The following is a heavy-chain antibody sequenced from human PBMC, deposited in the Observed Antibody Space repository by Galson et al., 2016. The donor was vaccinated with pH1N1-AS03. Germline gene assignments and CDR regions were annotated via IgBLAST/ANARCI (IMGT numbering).Heavy chain of an antibody. Sequence: QSGAEVKIPGESLKMSCKASGYSFTNHWIAWVRQMPGKGLEWMGIIYPADSETKYSPSFQGQVTISVDKSITTAYLQWNRLKASDTAMYYCAKSYCSGGSCYRKNAFDIWGQGTMVAVSS. CDR1: GYSFTNHW. J-gene: IGHJ3*02. V-gene: IGHV5-51*01. CDR3: AKSYCSGGSCYRKNAFDI. CDR2: IYPADSET. D-gene: IGHD2-15*01.